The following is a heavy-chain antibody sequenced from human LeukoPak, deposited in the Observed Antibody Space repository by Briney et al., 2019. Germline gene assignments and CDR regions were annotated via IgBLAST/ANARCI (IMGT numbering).Heavy chain of an antibody. V-gene: IGHV5-51*01. J-gene: IGHJ4*02. CDR2: IYPGDSDT. CDR1: GYSFTSYW. Sequence: GESLKISCMCSGYSFTSYWIGWVRQMPGKGLEWMGIIYPGDSDTSYSPSFQGQVTISADTSISTAYLQWSSLKASDTAMYYCASDVLYGGYSFWGQGTLVTVSS. D-gene: IGHD5-12*01. CDR3: ASDVLYGGYSF.